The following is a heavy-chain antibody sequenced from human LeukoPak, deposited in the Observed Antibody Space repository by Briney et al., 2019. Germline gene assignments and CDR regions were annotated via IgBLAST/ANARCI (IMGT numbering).Heavy chain of an antibody. D-gene: IGHD4-17*01. CDR1: ADSFSGYY. CDR2: VNHSGST. CDR3: ARAGYGDSDFDY. V-gene: IGHV4-34*01. Sequence: PSETLSLTCAVYADSFSGYYWTWIRQPPGKGLEWIGEVNHSGSTNYNPSLKSRVTLSVDTSKNQFSLKLSSVTAADTAVYYCARAGYGDSDFDYWGQGTLVTVSS. J-gene: IGHJ4*02.